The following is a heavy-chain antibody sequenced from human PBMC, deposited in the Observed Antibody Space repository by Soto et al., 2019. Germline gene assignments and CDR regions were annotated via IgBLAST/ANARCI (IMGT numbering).Heavy chain of an antibody. CDR1: GFTFSSYA. Sequence: GESLKISCSASGFTFSSYAMHWVRQAPGKGLEYVSAISSNGGSTYYADSVKGRFTISRDNSKNTLYLQMSSLRAEDTAVYYCVKVPTVTDAFDIWGQGTMVTVSS. CDR2: ISSNGGST. J-gene: IGHJ3*02. D-gene: IGHD4-17*01. CDR3: VKVPTVTDAFDI. V-gene: IGHV3-64D*09.